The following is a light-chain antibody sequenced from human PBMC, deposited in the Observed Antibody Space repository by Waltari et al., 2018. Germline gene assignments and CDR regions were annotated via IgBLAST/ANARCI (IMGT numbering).Light chain of an antibody. V-gene: IGLV2-14*01. CDR1: SSDVGFYNY. CDR2: YVS. J-gene: IGLJ3*02. Sequence: QSALTQPASVSGSPGQSITISCTGTSSDVGFYNYVSWYQQHPGKAPKLMFYYVSERPSGVSNRFSGSKSGNTASLTISGLQAEDEADYYCNSYAGSSSWVFGGGTKLTVL. CDR3: NSYAGSSSWV.